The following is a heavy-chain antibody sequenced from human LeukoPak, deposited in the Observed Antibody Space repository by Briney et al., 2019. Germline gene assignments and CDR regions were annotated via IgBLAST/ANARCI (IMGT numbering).Heavy chain of an antibody. CDR2: IYYSGST. V-gene: IGHV4-59*01. CDR1: GGSISSYY. J-gene: IGHJ6*03. CDR3: ARVTHTAMVRGYCYYMDV. Sequence: SETLSLTCTVSGGSISSYYWSWIRQPPGKGLEWIGYIYYSGSTNYNPSLKSRVTISVDTSKNQFSLKLSSVTAADTAVYYCARVTHTAMVRGYCYYMDVWGKGTTVTVSS. D-gene: IGHD5-18*01.